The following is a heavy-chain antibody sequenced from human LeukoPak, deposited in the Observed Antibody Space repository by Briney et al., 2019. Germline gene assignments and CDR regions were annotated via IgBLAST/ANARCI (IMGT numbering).Heavy chain of an antibody. CDR2: IYYSGST. Sequence: SETLSLTWTVSGGSISSSNYYLGWIRQPPGTGLEWIGSIYYSGSTYYSPSLKSRVTISVDTSKNQFSLKLSSVTAADTAVYYCARIIEMATIFAPFDPWGQGTLVTVSS. D-gene: IGHD5-24*01. CDR1: GGSISSSNYY. V-gene: IGHV4-39*01. CDR3: ARIIEMATIFAPFDP. J-gene: IGHJ5*02.